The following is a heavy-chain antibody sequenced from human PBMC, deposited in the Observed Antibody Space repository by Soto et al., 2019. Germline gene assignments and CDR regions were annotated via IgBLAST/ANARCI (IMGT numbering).Heavy chain of an antibody. D-gene: IGHD6-13*01. CDR2: LYYSGST. Sequence: QLQLQESGPGLVKPSETLSLTCTVSGGSISSSSYYWGWIRQPPGKGLEWVGRLYYSGSTYYNPYLKCRVTLSVDTYKNQFSLKLSSVAAADTAVYYCARKTGYSRSWYETPPNWFDPWGQGTPVTVSS. CDR1: GGSISSSSYY. CDR3: ARKTGYSRSWYETPPNWFDP. J-gene: IGHJ5*02. V-gene: IGHV4-39*01.